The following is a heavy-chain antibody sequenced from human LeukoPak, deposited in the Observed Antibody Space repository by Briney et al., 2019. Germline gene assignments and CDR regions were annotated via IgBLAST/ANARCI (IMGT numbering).Heavy chain of an antibody. D-gene: IGHD3-16*01. J-gene: IGHJ3*02. CDR2: IRSKANSFET. V-gene: IGHV3-73*01. CDR1: GFTFSSSA. Sequence: GGSLRLSCAASGFTFSSSAMHWVRQASGKGLEWVGRIRSKANSFETEYVASGKRMFTIARDDSKNTAYLQMHGPETDDTALYYRTAPRGVWGALVAWDDAFDIWGQGTMVTVSS. CDR3: TAPRGVWGALVAWDDAFDI.